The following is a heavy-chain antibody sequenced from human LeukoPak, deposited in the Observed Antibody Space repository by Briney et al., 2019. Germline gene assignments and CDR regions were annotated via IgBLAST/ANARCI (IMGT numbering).Heavy chain of an antibody. J-gene: IGHJ4*02. Sequence: GESLKISCKGSGSSFTSYWIGWVRQMPGKGLEWMGIIYPGDSDTRYSPSFQGQVTISADKSISTAYLQWSSLKASDTAMYYCARALDYYDSSGLIDYWGQGTLVTVSS. CDR3: ARALDYYDSSGLIDY. CDR1: GSSFTSYW. D-gene: IGHD3-22*01. V-gene: IGHV5-51*01. CDR2: IYPGDSDT.